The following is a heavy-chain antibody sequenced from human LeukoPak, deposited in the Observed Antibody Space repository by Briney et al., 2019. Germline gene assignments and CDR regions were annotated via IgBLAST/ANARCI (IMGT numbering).Heavy chain of an antibody. J-gene: IGHJ4*02. CDR1: GYSISSGYY. CDR3: ARGEGSGTYSYFDY. D-gene: IGHD3-10*01. V-gene: IGHV4-38-2*02. Sequence: SETLSLTCTVSGYSISSGYYWGWIRPPPGKGLEWIGEINHSGSTNYNPSLKSRVTISVDTSKNQFSLKLSSVAAADTAVYYCARGEGSGTYSYFDYWGQGTLVTVSS. CDR2: INHSGST.